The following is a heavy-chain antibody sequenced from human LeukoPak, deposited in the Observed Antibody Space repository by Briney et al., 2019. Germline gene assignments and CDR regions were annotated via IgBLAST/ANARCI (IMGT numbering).Heavy chain of an antibody. J-gene: IGHJ3*01. CDR2: TRYDASEK. CDR3: AKEEASGYGAFDL. V-gene: IGHV3-30*02. CDR1: GFTLSGYG. Sequence: PGGSLRLSCAASGFTLSGYGMHWVRQAPGKGLEWVAFTRYDASEKYYADSVKGRFTISRDNPKNKMYVEMNSLRVEDTAVYYCAKEEASGYGAFDLWGQGTMVTVSS. D-gene: IGHD5-12*01.